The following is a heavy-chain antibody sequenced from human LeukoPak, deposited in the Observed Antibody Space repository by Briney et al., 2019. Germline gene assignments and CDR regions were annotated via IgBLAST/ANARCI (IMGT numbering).Heavy chain of an antibody. CDR2: ISGSGGST. J-gene: IGHJ4*02. CDR1: GFTFDDYA. CDR3: AKIRPLGYCSSTSCTGLSYFDY. Sequence: GGSLRLSCAASGFTFDDYAMSWVRQAPGKGLEWVSAISGSGGSTYYADSVKGRFTIPRDNSKNTLYLQMNSLRAEDTAVYYCAKIRPLGYCSSTSCTGLSYFDYWGQGTLVTVSS. D-gene: IGHD2-2*01. V-gene: IGHV3-23*01.